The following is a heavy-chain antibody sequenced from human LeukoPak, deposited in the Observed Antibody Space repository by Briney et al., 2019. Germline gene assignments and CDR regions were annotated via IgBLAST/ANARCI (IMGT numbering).Heavy chain of an antibody. V-gene: IGHV4-39*01. CDR2: IYYSGTT. J-gene: IGHJ6*03. D-gene: IGHD2-21*01. Sequence: PSETLSLTCTVSGGSISSSNYFWGWIRQPPGKGLEWIGTIYYSGTTYYNPSLRSRVTMSVDTSKNQFSLKLSSVTAADTAVYYCAGHRASYYSHMDVWGKGTTVTVSS. CDR3: AGHRASYYSHMDV. CDR1: GGSISSSNYF.